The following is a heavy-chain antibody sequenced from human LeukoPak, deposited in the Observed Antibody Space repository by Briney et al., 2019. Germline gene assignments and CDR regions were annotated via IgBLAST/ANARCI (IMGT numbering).Heavy chain of an antibody. J-gene: IGHJ6*02. D-gene: IGHD3-3*01. V-gene: IGHV1-69*13. Sequence: ASVKVSCKASGGTFSSYAISWVRQAPGQGLEWMGGIIPIFGTANYAQKFQGRVTITADESTGTAYMELSSLRSEDTAVYYCARDDFWSGYNEYYYYGMDVWGQGTTVTVSS. CDR2: IIPIFGTA. CDR1: GGTFSSYA. CDR3: ARDDFWSGYNEYYYYGMDV.